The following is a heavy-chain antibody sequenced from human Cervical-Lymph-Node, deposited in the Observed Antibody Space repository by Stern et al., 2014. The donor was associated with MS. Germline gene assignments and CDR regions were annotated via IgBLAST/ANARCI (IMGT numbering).Heavy chain of an antibody. CDR2: IQPGDSET. J-gene: IGHJ5*02. V-gene: IGHV5-51*03. Sequence: EVQLEESGAEVKKPGESLKISCTGSGYSFTSYYILWVRHVPGKGLEWMGIIQPGDSETRYSPSFQGHVPIPADKSIHTAYLQWRSLKASDTAMYYCARTRYSSIWYTFDPWGQGTLVTVSS. CDR3: ARTRYSSIWYTFDP. CDR1: GYSFTSYY. D-gene: IGHD6-13*01.